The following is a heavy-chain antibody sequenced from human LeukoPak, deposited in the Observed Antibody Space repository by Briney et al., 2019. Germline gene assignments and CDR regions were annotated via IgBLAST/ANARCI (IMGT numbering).Heavy chain of an antibody. Sequence: GRSLRLSCAASGFAFSSYAMYWVRQAPGKGLEWVAFISYDGKKQYYADSVKGRFTISRDNAKNSLYLQMNSLRDEDTAVYYCARDLPPGSSGWYLGYWGQGTLVTVSS. CDR3: ARDLPPGSSGWYLGY. J-gene: IGHJ4*02. V-gene: IGHV3-30*04. CDR2: ISYDGKKQ. CDR1: GFAFSSYA. D-gene: IGHD6-19*01.